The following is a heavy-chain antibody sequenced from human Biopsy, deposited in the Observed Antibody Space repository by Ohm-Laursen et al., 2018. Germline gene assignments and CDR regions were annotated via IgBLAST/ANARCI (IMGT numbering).Heavy chain of an antibody. D-gene: IGHD3-10*01. J-gene: IGHJ5*02. Sequence: SDTLSLTCPVSGGYISHYYWTWIRQPAGQGLEWIGRIYITGETDYSPSLKSRVTMSVDSSKKQFSLKLKSVTAADTAIYYCARAPPLIRGVVESWFDPWGQGILVTVSS. CDR3: ARAPPLIRGVVESWFDP. CDR1: GGYISHYY. V-gene: IGHV4-4*07. CDR2: IYITGET.